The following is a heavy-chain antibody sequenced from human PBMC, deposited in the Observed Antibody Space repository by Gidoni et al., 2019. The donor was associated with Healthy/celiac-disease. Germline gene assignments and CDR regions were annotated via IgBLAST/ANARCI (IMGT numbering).Heavy chain of an antibody. CDR2: ISSSSSTI. V-gene: IGHV3-48*01. CDR1: ELCFGSNS. CDR3: ASYYDVWSGYSFDY. J-gene: IGHJ4*02. D-gene: IGHD3-3*01. Sequence: EVRRVQCGGGGVQPGGSLRLCCAAAELCFGSNSMNWVRQAAGKGLELVSEISSSSSTIYYADSVNVRFTISSDNDKNSLYLQMNSLRAEDTAVYDCASYYDVWSGYSFDYWGQGTLVTVSS.